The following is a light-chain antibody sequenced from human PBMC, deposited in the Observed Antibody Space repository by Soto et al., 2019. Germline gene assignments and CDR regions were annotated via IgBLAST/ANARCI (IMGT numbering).Light chain of an antibody. CDR1: QSVSSSY. CDR2: GAS. J-gene: IGKJ2*01. Sequence: EIVLTQSPGTLTLSPGERATLSCRASQSVSSSYLAGYQHKPGQPPRLLISGASSRATGIPDRFSGSGSGTDFTLTISRLEPEDFAVYYCQQYGISPYTFGQGTKLEIK. V-gene: IGKV3-20*01. CDR3: QQYGISPYT.